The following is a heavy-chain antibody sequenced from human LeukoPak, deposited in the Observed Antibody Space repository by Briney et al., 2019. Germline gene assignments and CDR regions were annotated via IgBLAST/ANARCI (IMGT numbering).Heavy chain of an antibody. D-gene: IGHD6-6*01. CDR2: INPSGGST. Sequence: ASVKVSCKVSGYTFTSYYMHWVRQAPGQGLEWVGIINPSGGSTSYAQKFQGRVTMTRDTSTSTVYMELNSLRSEDTAVYYCARGRSIAARPGYFQHWGQGTLVTVSS. J-gene: IGHJ1*01. CDR1: GYTFTSYY. V-gene: IGHV1-46*01. CDR3: ARGRSIAARPGYFQH.